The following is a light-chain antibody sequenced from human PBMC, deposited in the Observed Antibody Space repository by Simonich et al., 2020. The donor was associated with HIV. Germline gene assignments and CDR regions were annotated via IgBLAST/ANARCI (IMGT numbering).Light chain of an antibody. J-gene: IGKJ4*01. V-gene: IGKV1-39*01. CDR2: AAS. CDR1: HSISSY. Sequence: DIQMTQSLSSLSASVEDIVTITCRASHSISSYLNWYQQKPGKAPKPLIYAASSLQSGAPSRFSGSGSGTDFTLTISSLQPEDVATYYCQQSYSTTFGGGTKVEIK. CDR3: QQSYSTT.